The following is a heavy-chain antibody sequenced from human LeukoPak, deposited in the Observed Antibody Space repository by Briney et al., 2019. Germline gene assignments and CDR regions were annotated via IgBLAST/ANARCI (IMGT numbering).Heavy chain of an antibody. J-gene: IGHJ3*02. CDR3: ARGADSYCGGDCYIDAFDI. CDR2: IYSGGST. D-gene: IGHD2-21*02. V-gene: IGHV3-66*02. Sequence: PGGSLRLSCAASGFTVSSNYMSWVRQAPEKGLEWVSVIYSGGSTYYADSVKGRFTISRDNSKNTLYLQMNSLRAEDTAVYYCARGADSYCGGDCYIDAFDIWGQGTMVTVSS. CDR1: GFTVSSNY.